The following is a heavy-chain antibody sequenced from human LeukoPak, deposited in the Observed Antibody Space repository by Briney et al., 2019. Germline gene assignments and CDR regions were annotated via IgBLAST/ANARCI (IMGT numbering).Heavy chain of an antibody. J-gene: IGHJ4*02. CDR3: ARGLGEFDY. Sequence: PGGSLRLSCAASGLTFSSYSMNWVRQAPGKGLEWVSYISSSSSTIYYADSVKGRFTISRDNAKNSLYLQMNSLRAEDTAVYYCARGLGEFDYWGQGTLVTVSS. CDR1: GLTFSSYS. D-gene: IGHD3-16*01. CDR2: ISSSSSTI. V-gene: IGHV3-48*01.